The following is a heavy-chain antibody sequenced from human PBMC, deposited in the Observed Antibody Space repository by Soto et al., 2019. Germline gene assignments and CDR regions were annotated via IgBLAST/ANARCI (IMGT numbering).Heavy chain of an antibody. CDR2: ISYDGSNK. J-gene: IGHJ4*02. Sequence: PGGSLRLSCAASGFTFSSYAMHWVHQAPGKGLEWVAVISYDGSNKYYADSVKGRFTISRDNSKNTLYLQMNSLRAEDTAVYYCARDHTTYCSGGSCYFDYWGQGTLVTVSS. D-gene: IGHD2-15*01. CDR1: GFTFSSYA. V-gene: IGHV3-30-3*01. CDR3: ARDHTTYCSGGSCYFDY.